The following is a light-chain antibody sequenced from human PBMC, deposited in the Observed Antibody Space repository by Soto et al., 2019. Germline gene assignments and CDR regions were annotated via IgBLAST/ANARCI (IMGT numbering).Light chain of an antibody. Sequence: DIPMTQSPSSLPASVGDRVRITCRASQSIGTYLSWYHQKPGKAPKLLIYGASNLQSGVPSRFSGSGSETSFTLTISSLQPEDFATYYCQQSYSAPRTFGQGTKVEIK. CDR2: GAS. CDR3: QQSYSAPRT. CDR1: QSIGTY. V-gene: IGKV1-39*01. J-gene: IGKJ2*01.